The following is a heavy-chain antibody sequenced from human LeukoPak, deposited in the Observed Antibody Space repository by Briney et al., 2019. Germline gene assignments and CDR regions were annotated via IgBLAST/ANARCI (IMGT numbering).Heavy chain of an antibody. J-gene: IGHJ4*02. CDR3: ARDPESAALDYYFDY. CDR2: IKTSTTYT. CDR1: GFTFSRFD. V-gene: IGHV3-21*01. D-gene: IGHD6-13*01. Sequence: GGSLRLSCAASGFTFSRFDMNWVRQAPGKGLEWVSSIKTSTTYTYYADSVKGRFTISRDNAKNTLYLQMNSLRAEDTAVYYCARDPESAALDYYFDYWGQGTLVTVSS.